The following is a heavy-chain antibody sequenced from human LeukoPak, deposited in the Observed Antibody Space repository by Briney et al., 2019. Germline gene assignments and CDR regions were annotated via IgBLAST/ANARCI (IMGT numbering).Heavy chain of an antibody. J-gene: IGHJ6*02. Sequence: PGGSLRLSCAASGFTFSSYGMHWVRQAPGKGLEWVAVISYDGSNKYYADSVKGRFTISRDNSKNTLYLQMNSLRAEDTAVYYCAKDGAAAGTPDYYYYYGMDVWGQGTTVTVSS. CDR1: GFTFSSYG. V-gene: IGHV3-30*18. CDR2: ISYDGSNK. D-gene: IGHD6-13*01. CDR3: AKDGAAAGTPDYYYYYGMDV.